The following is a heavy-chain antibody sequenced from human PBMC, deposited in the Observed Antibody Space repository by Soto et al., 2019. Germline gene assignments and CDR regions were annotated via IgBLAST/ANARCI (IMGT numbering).Heavy chain of an antibody. Sequence: QLQLQESGPGLVKPSETLSLTCTVSGGSISSSSYYWGWIRQPPGKGLEWIGSIYYSGSTYYNPSLKSRVTISVDTSKNQFSLKLSSVTAADTAVYYCARQSVVLMVYAIRPAINWFDPWGQGTLVTVSS. CDR3: ARQSVVLMVYAIRPAINWFDP. J-gene: IGHJ5*02. CDR1: GGSISSSSYY. V-gene: IGHV4-39*01. D-gene: IGHD2-8*01. CDR2: IYYSGST.